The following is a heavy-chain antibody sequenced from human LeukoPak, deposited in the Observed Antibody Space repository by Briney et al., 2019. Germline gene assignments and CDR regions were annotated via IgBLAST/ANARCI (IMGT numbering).Heavy chain of an antibody. V-gene: IGHV1-2*02. CDR1: GYTFTGYY. Sequence: ASVKVSCKSSGYTFTGYYRHWVRQAPAQGLVWMGWINPDSGGTDYAQKFQGRVTMTRDPSITTAYMELSRLRSDDTAVYYCARVVDSSSRYYFDYWGQGTLVTVSS. CDR3: ARVVDSSSRYYFDY. CDR2: INPDSGGT. D-gene: IGHD6-13*01. J-gene: IGHJ4*02.